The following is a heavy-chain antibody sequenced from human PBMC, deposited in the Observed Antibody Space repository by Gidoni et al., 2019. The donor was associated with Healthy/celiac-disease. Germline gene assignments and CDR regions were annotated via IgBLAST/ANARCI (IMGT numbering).Heavy chain of an antibody. CDR3: AHIPGGYSSSWYTDYYYYGMDV. J-gene: IGHJ6*02. D-gene: IGHD6-13*01. Sequence: QITLKESGPTLVKPTQTLTLTCTFSGFSLSTSGVGVGWIRQPPGKALEWLALIYWDDDKRYSPSLKSRLTITKDTSKNQVVLTMTNMDPVDTATYYCAHIPGGYSSSWYTDYYYYGMDVWGQGTTVTVSS. CDR1: GFSLSTSGVG. CDR2: IYWDDDK. V-gene: IGHV2-5*02.